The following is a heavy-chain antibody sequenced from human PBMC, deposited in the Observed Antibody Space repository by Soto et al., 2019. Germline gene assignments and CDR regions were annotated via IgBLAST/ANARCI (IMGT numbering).Heavy chain of an antibody. D-gene: IGHD3-22*01. CDR3: ARQAYYYDSSGYYGMDV. CDR1: GYSFTSYW. J-gene: IGHJ6*02. CDR2: IYPGDSDT. Sequence: PGESLKISCKGSGYSFTSYWIGWVRQMPGKGLEWMGIIYPGDSDTRYSPSFQGQVTISADKSISTAYLQWSSLKASDTAMYYCARQAYYYDSSGYYGMDVWGQGTTVTVSS. V-gene: IGHV5-51*01.